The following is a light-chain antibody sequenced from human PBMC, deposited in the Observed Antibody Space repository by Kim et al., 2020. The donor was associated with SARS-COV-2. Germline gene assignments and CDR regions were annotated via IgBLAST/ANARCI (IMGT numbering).Light chain of an antibody. CDR1: TSNTGGNS. CDR3: ATWDDSLSGFV. CDR2: KSD. Sequence: GQGVTISCSGGTSNTGGNSVYWYHQLPGTAPKLVIYKSDQRPSGVPDRVSGSKSGTSASLAISGLRSEDEGDYYCATWDDSLSGFVFGTGTKVTVL. J-gene: IGLJ1*01. V-gene: IGLV1-47*01.